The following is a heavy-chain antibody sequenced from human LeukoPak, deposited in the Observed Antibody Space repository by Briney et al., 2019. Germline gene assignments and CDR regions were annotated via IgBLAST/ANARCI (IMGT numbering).Heavy chain of an antibody. CDR2: MNPNSGNT. D-gene: IGHD2-2*03. CDR3: ARGVLNRLLDIVVVPAAIGFDYYYYYMDV. V-gene: IGHV1-8*01. Sequence: GASVKVSCKASGYTFTSYDINWVRQATGQGLEWMGWMNPNSGNTGYAQKFQGRVTMTRNTSISTAYMELSSLRSEDTAVYYCARGVLNRLLDIVVVPAAIGFDYYYYYMDVWGKGTTVTVSS. J-gene: IGHJ6*03. CDR1: GYTFTSYD.